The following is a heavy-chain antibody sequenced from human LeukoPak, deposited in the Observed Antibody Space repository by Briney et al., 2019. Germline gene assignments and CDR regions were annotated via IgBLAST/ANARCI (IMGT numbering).Heavy chain of an antibody. CDR2: ISAYNGNT. CDR3: ARERGVRLGYCSSTSCGKGGRPFVY. V-gene: IGHV1-18*01. CDR1: GYTFTSYG. Sequence: ASVKVSCKASGYTFTSYGISWVRQAPGQGLEWMGWISAYNGNTNYAQKLQGRVTMTTDTSTSTAYMELRSLRSDDTAVYYCARERGVRLGYCSSTSCGKGGRPFVYWGQGTLVTVSS. J-gene: IGHJ4*02. D-gene: IGHD2-2*01.